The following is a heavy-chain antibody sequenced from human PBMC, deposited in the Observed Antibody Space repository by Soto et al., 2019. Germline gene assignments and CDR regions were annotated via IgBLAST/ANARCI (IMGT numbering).Heavy chain of an antibody. V-gene: IGHV3-23*01. CDR3: AKSSCGSLCYYSMDV. D-gene: IGHD2-15*01. Sequence: GGSLRLSCAASGFTFSNFAMNWVRQAPGKGLEWVSSIDGSAIYTNYADSVKGRFTISRDNSRSTLYLQLNSLRAEDTAVYYCAKSSCGSLCYYSMDVWGRGTTVTVSS. CDR2: IDGSAIYT. CDR1: GFTFSNFA. J-gene: IGHJ6*03.